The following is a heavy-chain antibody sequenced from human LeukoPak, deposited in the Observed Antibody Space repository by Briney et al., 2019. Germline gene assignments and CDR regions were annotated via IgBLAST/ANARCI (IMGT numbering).Heavy chain of an antibody. CDR3: TTGVVVPAAIGYFDY. V-gene: IGHV3-15*01. CDR2: IKSKTDGGTT. D-gene: IGHD2-2*01. Sequence: GGSLRLSCAASGFTFSSYSMNWVRQAPGKGLEWVGRIKSKTDGGTTDYAAPVKGRFTISRDDSKNTLYLQMNSLKTEDTAVYYCTTGVVVPAAIGYFDYWGQGTLVTVSS. CDR1: GFTFSSYS. J-gene: IGHJ4*02.